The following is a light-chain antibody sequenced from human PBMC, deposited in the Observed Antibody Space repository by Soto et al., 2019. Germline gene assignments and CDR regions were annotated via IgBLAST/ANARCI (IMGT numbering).Light chain of an antibody. V-gene: IGKV1-39*01. CDR1: QTIRTH. J-gene: IGKJ2*01. Sequence: DIQMTQSPSSLSASVGDRVTITCRASQTIRTHLNWYRQKAGEAPELLIFGVSTLQVGAPSRFTGSGSGTDFTLTISSLQVEDFAAYYCQQTYSTPYTFGQGTKLEI. CDR2: GVS. CDR3: QQTYSTPYT.